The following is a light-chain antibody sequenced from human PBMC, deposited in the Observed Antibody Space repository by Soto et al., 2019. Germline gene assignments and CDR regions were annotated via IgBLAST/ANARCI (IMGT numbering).Light chain of an antibody. J-gene: IGLJ2*01. V-gene: IGLV2-23*01. CDR3: CSYAGSATWI. CDR1: SSDVGSYKL. CDR2: DDS. Sequence: QSVLTQPASVSGSPGQSITISCSGTSSDVGSYKLVSWYQQFPGKAPKVLIYDDSKRPSGVSNRFSGSKSGNTASLTISGLQADDEADYYCCSYAGSATWIFGGGTKLTVL.